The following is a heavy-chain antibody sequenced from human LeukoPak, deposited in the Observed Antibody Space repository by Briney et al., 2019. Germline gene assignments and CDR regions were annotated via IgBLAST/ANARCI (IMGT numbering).Heavy chain of an antibody. J-gene: IGHJ4*02. V-gene: IGHV3-30*04. CDR3: ASLLWFGESHDY. Sequence: PGGSLRLSCAASEFTFTTYTMHWVRQAPGKGLEWVALISSDGANKYYAESVKGRFTISRDNSKNSLYLQMNSLRAEDTAVYYCASLLWFGESHDYWGQGTLVIVSS. D-gene: IGHD3-10*01. CDR2: ISSDGANK. CDR1: EFTFTTYT.